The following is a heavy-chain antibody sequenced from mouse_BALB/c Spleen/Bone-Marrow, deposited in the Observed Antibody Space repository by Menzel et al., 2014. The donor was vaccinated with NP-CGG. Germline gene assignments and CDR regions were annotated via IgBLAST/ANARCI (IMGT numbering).Heavy chain of an antibody. CDR2: IDPANGNT. CDR3: SSYAMDY. CDR1: GSNIKDTY. Sequence: EVQRVESGAELVKPGASVKLSCTASGSNIKDTYMHWVKQRPEQGLEWIGRIDPANGNTKYDPKFQGKATITADTSSNTAYLQLSSLTSEGTAVYYGSSYAMDYWGQGTSVTVSS. V-gene: IGHV14-3*02. J-gene: IGHJ4*01.